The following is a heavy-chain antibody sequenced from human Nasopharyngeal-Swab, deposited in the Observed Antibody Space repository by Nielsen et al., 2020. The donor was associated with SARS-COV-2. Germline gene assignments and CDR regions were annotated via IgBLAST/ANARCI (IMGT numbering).Heavy chain of an antibody. Sequence: SETLSLTCAVYGGSFSGYYWSWIRQPPGKGLEWIGEINHSGSTNYNPSPKSRVTISVDTSKNQFSLKLSSVTAADTAVYYCARAVGYYDSSGYCDYWGQGTLVTVSS. CDR1: GGSFSGYY. J-gene: IGHJ4*02. CDR3: ARAVGYYDSSGYCDY. V-gene: IGHV4-34*01. D-gene: IGHD3-22*01. CDR2: INHSGST.